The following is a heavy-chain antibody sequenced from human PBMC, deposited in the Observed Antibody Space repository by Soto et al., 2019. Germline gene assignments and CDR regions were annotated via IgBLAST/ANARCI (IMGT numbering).Heavy chain of an antibody. CDR3: AKDRMRYYYGMDV. Sequence: EVQLLESGGALIQPGGSLRVSCAASGFTFDNYGMNWVRQAPGKGLEWVSGINGGGDGTYYADSVKGRFTISRDNSKSTLYLQMNSLRAEDTAVYYCAKDRMRYYYGMDVWGQGTTVTVSS. CDR2: INGGGDGT. CDR1: GFTFDNYG. J-gene: IGHJ6*02. V-gene: IGHV3-23*01.